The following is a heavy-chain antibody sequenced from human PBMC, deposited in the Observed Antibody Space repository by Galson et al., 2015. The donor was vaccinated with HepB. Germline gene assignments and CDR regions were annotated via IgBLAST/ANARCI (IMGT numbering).Heavy chain of an antibody. D-gene: IGHD2-21*01. CDR2: ISSSSSTI. J-gene: IGHJ3*02. V-gene: IGHV3-48*02. CDR3: ARVGPYCGGDCPDAFDI. Sequence: SLRLSCAASGFTFSSYSMNWVRQAPGKGLEWVSYISSSSSTIYYADSVKGRFTISRDNAKNSLYLQMNSLRDEDTAVYYCARVGPYCGGDCPDAFDIWGQGTMVTVSS. CDR1: GFTFSSYS.